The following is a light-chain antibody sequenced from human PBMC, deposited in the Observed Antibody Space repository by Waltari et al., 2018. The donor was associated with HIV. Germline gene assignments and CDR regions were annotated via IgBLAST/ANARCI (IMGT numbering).Light chain of an antibody. CDR2: EVS. V-gene: IGLV2-14*01. CDR1: STDIGSYNY. Sequence: QSVLTQPASVSGSPGQSLTLSCTGTSTDIGSYNYVSWYQQSQDKAPKLIIYEVSYRTSGVSSRFSGAKAGNTASLTISGLQTEDEAYYHCSSYSRGALLFGGGTKVTVL. CDR3: SSYSRGALL. J-gene: IGLJ2*01.